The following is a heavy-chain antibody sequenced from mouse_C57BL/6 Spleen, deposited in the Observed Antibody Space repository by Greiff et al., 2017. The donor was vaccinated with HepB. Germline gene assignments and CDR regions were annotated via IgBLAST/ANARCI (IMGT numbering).Heavy chain of an antibody. D-gene: IGHD2-4*01. CDR2: IHPSDSDT. J-gene: IGHJ3*01. CDR1: GYTFTSYW. CDR3: ASYYDYESWFAY. V-gene: IGHV1-74*01. Sequence: VQLQQPGAELVKPGASVKVSCKASGYTFTSYWMHWVKQRPGQGLEWIGRIHPSDSDTNYNQKFKGKATLTVDKSSSTAYMQLSSLTSEDSAVYYCASYYDYESWFAYWGQGTLVTVSA.